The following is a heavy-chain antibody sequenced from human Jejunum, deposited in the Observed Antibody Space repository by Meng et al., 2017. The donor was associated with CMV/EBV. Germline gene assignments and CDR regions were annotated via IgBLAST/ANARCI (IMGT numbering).Heavy chain of an antibody. J-gene: IGHJ5*02. D-gene: IGHD6-6*01. CDR3: VDYSSSYGWFDP. Sequence: LTGTDSGGSIRSSIPYWTWVRQPPGKGLGWIGSGSTYYNPSLKSRVTISVDTSKNQFSLMLTSVTAADTAVYYCVDYSSSYGWFDPWGQGTLVTVSS. CDR2: GST. CDR1: GGSIRSSIPY. V-gene: IGHV4-39*01.